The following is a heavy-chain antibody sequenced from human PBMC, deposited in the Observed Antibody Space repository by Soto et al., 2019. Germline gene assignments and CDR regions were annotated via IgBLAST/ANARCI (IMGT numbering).Heavy chain of an antibody. J-gene: IGHJ6*02. CDR3: ARGSPIVTTTGFYYYYYGMDV. Sequence: SETLSLTCAVYGGSFSGYYWSWIRQPPGKGLEWIGEIHHSGSTNYNPSLKSRVTISVDTSKNQFSLKLSSVTAADTAVYYCARGSPIVTTTGFYYYYYGMDVWGQGTTVTVSS. D-gene: IGHD4-17*01. V-gene: IGHV4-34*01. CDR1: GGSFSGYY. CDR2: IHHSGST.